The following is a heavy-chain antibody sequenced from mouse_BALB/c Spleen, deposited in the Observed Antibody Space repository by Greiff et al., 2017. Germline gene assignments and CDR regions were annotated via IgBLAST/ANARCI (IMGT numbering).Heavy chain of an antibody. V-gene: IGHV14-1*02. CDR1: GFNIKDYY. CDR2: IDPENGNT. J-gene: IGHJ3*01. CDR3: ALFTTAGAY. D-gene: IGHD1-2*01. Sequence: VQLQQSGAELVRSGASVKLSCTASGFNIKDYYMHWVKQRPEQGLEWIGWIDPENGNTIYDPKFQGKASITADTSSNTAYLQLSSLTSEDTAVYYCALFTTAGAYWGQGTLVTVSA.